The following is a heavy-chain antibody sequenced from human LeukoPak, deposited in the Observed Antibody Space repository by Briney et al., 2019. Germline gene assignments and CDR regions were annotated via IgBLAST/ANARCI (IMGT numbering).Heavy chain of an antibody. D-gene: IGHD2-2*01. CDR3: ARRPRTVPVPYFDY. Sequence: PSETLSLTCTVSGGSISSSRYYWGWIRQPPGKGLEWIGSIYYSGSTYYNPSLKSRVTISVDTSKNQSSLKLSSVTAADTAVYYCARRPRTVPVPYFDYWGQGTLVTVSS. V-gene: IGHV4-39*01. J-gene: IGHJ4*02. CDR2: IYYSGST. CDR1: GGSISSSRYY.